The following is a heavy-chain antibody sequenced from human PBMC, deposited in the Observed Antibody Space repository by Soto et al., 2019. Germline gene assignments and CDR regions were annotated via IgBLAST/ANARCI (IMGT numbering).Heavy chain of an antibody. J-gene: IGHJ5*02. Sequence: PLETLPHTCTVFDGSSIYYYWNWIRQPTGKGLEWIGSIYYSGITNYNPSLKSRVTISVDTPKNQFSLKLSSVTAADTAVYWCARHEGTATMVRGISPWSQGTLVTVSS. CDR1: DGSSIYYY. D-gene: IGHD3-10*01. V-gene: IGHV4-59*08. CDR2: IYYSGIT. CDR3: ARHEGTATMVRGISP.